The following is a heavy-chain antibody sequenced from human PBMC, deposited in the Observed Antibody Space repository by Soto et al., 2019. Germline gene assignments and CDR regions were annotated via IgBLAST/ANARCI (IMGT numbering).Heavy chain of an antibody. CDR2: IIPSLGIA. D-gene: IGHD6-13*01. Sequence: QVQLVQSGAEVKKPGSSVKVSCKASGGTFSSDTISWVRQAPGQGLEGMGRIIPSLGIANYAQKCQGRVTICAPKPTSTAYRERSSLRSDDTAVYYCASSRAVAAPTSLDWFDPWGQGTLVTVSS. J-gene: IGHJ5*02. CDR3: ASSRAVAAPTSLDWFDP. V-gene: IGHV1-69*02. CDR1: GGTFSSDT.